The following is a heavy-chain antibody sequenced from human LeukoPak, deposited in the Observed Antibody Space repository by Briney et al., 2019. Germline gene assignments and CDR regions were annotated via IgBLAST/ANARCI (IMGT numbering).Heavy chain of an antibody. Sequence: PGGSLRLSCAASGFTFSSSWMTWVRQAPGKGLEWVANIKKDGSDKNYVDSVKGRFTISRDNAKNSLFLQMNSLRAEDTAVYYCASRFGDYYYYYMDVWGKGTTVTIPS. D-gene: IGHD3-10*01. V-gene: IGHV3-7*01. CDR2: IKKDGSDK. CDR3: ASRFGDYYYYYMDV. CDR1: GFTFSSSW. J-gene: IGHJ6*03.